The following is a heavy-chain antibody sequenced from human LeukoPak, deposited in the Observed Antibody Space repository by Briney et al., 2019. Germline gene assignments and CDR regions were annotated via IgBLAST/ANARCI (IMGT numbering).Heavy chain of an antibody. CDR3: ARGNRDGYSYYFDY. Sequence: GASVKVSCKASGGTFRSYAISWVRQAPGQGLEWMGGLIPIFGIANYAQTFQGRVTITADKSTSTAYMELSSLRSEYTAVHYCARGNRDGYSYYFDYWGQGTLVTVSS. CDR2: LIPIFGIA. D-gene: IGHD5-24*01. J-gene: IGHJ4*02. CDR1: GGTFRSYA. V-gene: IGHV1-69*10.